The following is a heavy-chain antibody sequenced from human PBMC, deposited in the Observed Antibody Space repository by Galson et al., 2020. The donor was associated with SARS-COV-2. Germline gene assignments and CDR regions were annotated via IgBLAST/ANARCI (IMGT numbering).Heavy chain of an antibody. V-gene: IGHV3-48*03. Sequence: GGSLRLSCVASGFTFNIYEMNWVRQAPGKGLEWLSYIYTDGSTIYYADSVKGRFTVSGDNAKTSLYLQMNSLRAEDTAVYYCARRSTITYYAMDVWGQGTTVTVSS. J-gene: IGHJ6*02. D-gene: IGHD5-12*01. CDR2: IYTDGSTI. CDR1: GFTFNIYE. CDR3: ARRSTITYYAMDV.